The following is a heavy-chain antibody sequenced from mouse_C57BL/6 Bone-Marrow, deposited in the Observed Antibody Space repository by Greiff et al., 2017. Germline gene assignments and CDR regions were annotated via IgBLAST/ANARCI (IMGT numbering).Heavy chain of an antibody. J-gene: IGHJ4*01. V-gene: IGHV5-4*03. CDR2: ISDGGSYT. CDR3: ARHYDYDVYAMDY. CDR1: GFTFSSYA. D-gene: IGHD2-4*01. Sequence: EVKLMESGGGLVKPGGSLKLSCAASGFTFSSYAMSWVRQTPEKRLEWVATISDGGSYTYYPDNVKGRFTISRDNAKNNLYLQMRHLKSENTTMYYCARHYDYDVYAMDYWGQGTSVTVSS.